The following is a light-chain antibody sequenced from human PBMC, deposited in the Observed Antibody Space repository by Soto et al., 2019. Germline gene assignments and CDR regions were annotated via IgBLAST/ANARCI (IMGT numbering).Light chain of an antibody. V-gene: IGKV3-20*01. Sequence: ENVLTQSPGTLSLPPGERATLSCRASQTVSSYLTWYQQRPGQAPRLLIYGASKRATGIPDRFSGSGSGTDFTLTISTLEPEDFALYYCQQYGTSPITFGQGTRLEIK. J-gene: IGKJ5*01. CDR2: GAS. CDR3: QQYGTSPIT. CDR1: QTVSSY.